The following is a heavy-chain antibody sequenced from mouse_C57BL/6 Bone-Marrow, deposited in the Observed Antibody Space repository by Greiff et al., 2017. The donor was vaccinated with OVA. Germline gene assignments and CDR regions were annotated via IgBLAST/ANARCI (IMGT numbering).Heavy chain of an antibody. V-gene: IGHV1-64*01. Sequence: QVQLQQPGAELVKPGASVKLSCKASGYTFTSYWMHWVKQRPGQGLEWIGMIHPNSGSTNYNEKFKSKATLTVDKSSSTAYMQLSSLTSEDSAVYYGARYSPGDYYAMDYWGQGTSVTVSS. D-gene: IGHD1-1*02. CDR1: GYTFTSYW. J-gene: IGHJ4*01. CDR2: IHPNSGST. CDR3: ARYSPGDYYAMDY.